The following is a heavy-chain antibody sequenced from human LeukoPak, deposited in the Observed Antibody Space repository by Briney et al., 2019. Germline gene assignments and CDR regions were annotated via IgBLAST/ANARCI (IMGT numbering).Heavy chain of an antibody. Sequence: PGGSLRLSCAASGFTFSSYAMNWVRQAPGKGLEWVSTISGSGGSKHYADSVEGRFTISRDNSKNTLYLQMNSLRAEDTAVYYCAKVPSMVRGVAFDYWGQGTLVTVSS. CDR3: AKVPSMVRGVAFDY. J-gene: IGHJ4*02. D-gene: IGHD3-10*01. V-gene: IGHV3-23*01. CDR1: GFTFSSYA. CDR2: ISGSGGSK.